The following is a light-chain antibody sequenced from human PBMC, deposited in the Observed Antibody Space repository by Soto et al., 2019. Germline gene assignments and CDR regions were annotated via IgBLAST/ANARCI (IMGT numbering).Light chain of an antibody. CDR2: SSD. CDR3: AAWDDSRYGVV. Sequence: QPVLTQPPSASATPGQRVTIACSGSSSNIGSNHVNWYRHLPGAAPKLLIYSSDQRPSGVPDRFSGSKSGTSASLAISGLQSGDEADYYCAAWDDSRYGVVFGGGTQLTVL. J-gene: IGLJ2*01. CDR1: SSNIGSNH. V-gene: IGLV1-44*01.